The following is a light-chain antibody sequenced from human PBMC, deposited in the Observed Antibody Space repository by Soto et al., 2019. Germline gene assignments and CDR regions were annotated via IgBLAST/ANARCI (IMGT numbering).Light chain of an antibody. J-gene: IGKJ1*01. CDR1: QSVSSSY. V-gene: IGKV3-20*01. CDR2: GAY. Sequence: EIVLTQSPGTLSLSPGERATLSCRASQSVSSSYVAWYQQKPGQAPRLRFYGAYSRATGIPDRFSGSGSGTDFTLTISRLEPEDFAVDYCQQYLSAPQTFGQGTKVEIQ. CDR3: QQYLSAPQT.